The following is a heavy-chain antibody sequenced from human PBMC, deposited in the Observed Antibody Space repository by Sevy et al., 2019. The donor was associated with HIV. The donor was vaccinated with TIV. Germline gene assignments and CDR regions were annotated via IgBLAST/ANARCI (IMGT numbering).Heavy chain of an antibody. D-gene: IGHD5-12*01. V-gene: IGHV4-59*01. Sequence: SETLSLTCTVSGGSITTYYWSWIRQPPGKGLEWIGDIHYSGRTNYNPSLKSRLTISVDTSKNQFSLKLTSVTAADTAVYYCAREATGAFDYWGQGTLVTVSS. J-gene: IGHJ4*02. CDR2: IHYSGRT. CDR3: AREATGAFDY. CDR1: GGSITTYY.